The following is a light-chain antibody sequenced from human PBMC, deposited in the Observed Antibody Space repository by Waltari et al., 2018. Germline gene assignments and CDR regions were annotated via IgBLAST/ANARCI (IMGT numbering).Light chain of an antibody. Sequence: QSVLTQPPSASGTPGQRGTISCSGSSSNIGSKTVNWYQQLPGTAPKLLIFNNEDRPSGVPDRFSGSWSGTSASLAISGLQSDDEATYYCASWDGSLSGYVFGTGTRVTVL. J-gene: IGLJ1*01. CDR1: SSNIGSKT. CDR3: ASWDGSLSGYV. CDR2: NNE. V-gene: IGLV1-44*01.